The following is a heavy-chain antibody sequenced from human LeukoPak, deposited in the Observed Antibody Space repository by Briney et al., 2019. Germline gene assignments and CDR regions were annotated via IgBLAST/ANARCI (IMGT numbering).Heavy chain of an antibody. CDR3: ASSLGGGTYYFDY. D-gene: IGHD3-16*01. CDR2: IYYTGSS. Sequence: SETLSLTCTVSGGSISSGGYYWSWIRQHPGKGLEWIGYIYYTGSSYYNPSLRGRLTISVDTSKNQFSLKLSSVTAADTAVYYCASSLGGGTYYFDYWGQGTLVTVSS. CDR1: GGSISSGGYY. J-gene: IGHJ4*02. V-gene: IGHV4-31*03.